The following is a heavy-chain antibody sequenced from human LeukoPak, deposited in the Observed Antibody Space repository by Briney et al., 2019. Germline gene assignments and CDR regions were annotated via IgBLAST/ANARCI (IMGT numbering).Heavy chain of an antibody. CDR3: ARSWGETYYYDSSGYYYFDY. J-gene: IGHJ4*02. CDR1: GGSFSGYY. CDR2: INHSGST. D-gene: IGHD3-22*01. V-gene: IGHV4-34*01. Sequence: SETLSLTCAVYGGSFSGYYWSWIRQPPGKGLEWIGEINHSGSTNYNPSLKSRVTISVDTSKNQFSLKLSSVTAADTAVYYCARSWGETYYYDSSGYYYFDYWGQGTLVTVSS.